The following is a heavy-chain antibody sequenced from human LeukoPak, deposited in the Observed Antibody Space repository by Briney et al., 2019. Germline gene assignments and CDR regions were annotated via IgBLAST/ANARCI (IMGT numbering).Heavy chain of an antibody. J-gene: IGHJ4*02. D-gene: IGHD3-22*01. V-gene: IGHV3-11*01. CDR1: GFTFSNYA. CDR3: ARSYYDSSGYYYVGYYFDY. CDR2: ISSSGSTI. Sequence: PGGSLRLSCAASGFTFSNYAMSWIRQAPGKGLEWVSYISSSGSTIYYADSVKGRFTISRDNAKNSLYLQMNSLRAEDTAVYYCARSYYDSSGYYYVGYYFDYWGQGTLVTVSS.